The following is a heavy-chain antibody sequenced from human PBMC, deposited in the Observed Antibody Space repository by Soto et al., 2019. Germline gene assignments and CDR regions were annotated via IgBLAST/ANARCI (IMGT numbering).Heavy chain of an antibody. CDR1: GGSFSGYY. CDR3: ARMNGIGDYPFGY. V-gene: IGHV4-34*01. D-gene: IGHD4-17*01. Sequence: SETLSLTCAVYGGSFSGYYWSWIRQPPGKGLEWIGEINHSGSTNYNPSLKSRVTISVDTSKNQFSLKLSSVTAADTAVYYCARMNGIGDYPFGYWGQGTLVTVSS. CDR2: INHSGST. J-gene: IGHJ4*02.